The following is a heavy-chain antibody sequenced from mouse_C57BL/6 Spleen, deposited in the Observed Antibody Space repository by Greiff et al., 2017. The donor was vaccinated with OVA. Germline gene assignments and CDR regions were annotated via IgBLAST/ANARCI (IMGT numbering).Heavy chain of an antibody. CDR2: ISYDGSN. CDR1: GYSITSGYY. Sequence: EVQVVESGPGLVKPSQSLSLTCSVTGYSITSGYYWNWIRQFPGNKLEWMGYISYDGSNNYNPSLKNRISITRDTSKNQFFLKLNSVTTEDTATYYCARGGVGYAMDYWGQGTSVTVSS. CDR3: ARGGVGYAMDY. D-gene: IGHD1-1*02. V-gene: IGHV3-6*01. J-gene: IGHJ4*01.